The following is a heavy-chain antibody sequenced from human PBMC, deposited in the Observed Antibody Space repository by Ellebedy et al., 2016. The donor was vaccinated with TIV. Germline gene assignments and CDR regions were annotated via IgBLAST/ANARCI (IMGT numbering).Heavy chain of an antibody. Sequence: GGSPRLSCAASGFTFRNFAMTWVRQAPGKGLERVSSISSSGVSTDYADSVRGRVTISRDNPKNTLYLQMNSLRADDSAVYYCAKLDSSGYYYGRFDYWGQGTLVTVSS. CDR1: GFTFRNFA. V-gene: IGHV3-23*01. J-gene: IGHJ4*02. D-gene: IGHD3-22*01. CDR3: AKLDSSGYYYGRFDY. CDR2: ISSSGVST.